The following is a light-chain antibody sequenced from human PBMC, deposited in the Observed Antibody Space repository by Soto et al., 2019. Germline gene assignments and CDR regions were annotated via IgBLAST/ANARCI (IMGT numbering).Light chain of an antibody. J-gene: IGKJ1*01. V-gene: IGKV3-20*01. CDR1: QRLXSNY. Sequence: TQWASTLSVSQGEGATLSCRASQRLXSNYRAWYQQKPGKAPRLLXPGISNRATGGPDRLSGSGSATDFTLTSSRLEPEYFSVYYCQQYTARTRPFGQGTKVAIK. CDR2: GIS. CDR3: QQYTARTRP.